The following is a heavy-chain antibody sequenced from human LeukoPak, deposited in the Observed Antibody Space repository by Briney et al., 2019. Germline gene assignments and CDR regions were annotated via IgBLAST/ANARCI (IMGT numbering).Heavy chain of an antibody. CDR3: ARYQGSVTVVTPSPLDY. V-gene: IGHV4-59*01. CDR2: IYYSGST. J-gene: IGHJ4*02. CDR1: GGSISSYY. D-gene: IGHD4-23*01. Sequence: SETLSLTCTVSGGSISSYYWSWIRQPPGKGLEWIGYIYYSGSTNYNPSLKSRVTISVDTSKNQFSLKLSSVTAADTAVYYCARYQGSVTVVTPSPLDYWGQGTLVTVSS.